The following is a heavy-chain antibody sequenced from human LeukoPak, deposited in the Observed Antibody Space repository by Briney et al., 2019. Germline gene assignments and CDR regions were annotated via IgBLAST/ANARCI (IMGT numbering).Heavy chain of an antibody. J-gene: IGHJ3*02. D-gene: IGHD3-22*01. CDR3: ASPTYYYDSAHAFDI. Sequence: TSETLSLTCAVYGGSFSAYYWSWIRQPPGKGLEWIGEVNHSGSTNYNPSLKSRVTISVDTSKNQFSLKLSSVTAADTAVYYCASPTYYYDSAHAFDIWGQGTMVTVSS. CDR2: VNHSGST. V-gene: IGHV4-34*01. CDR1: GGSFSAYY.